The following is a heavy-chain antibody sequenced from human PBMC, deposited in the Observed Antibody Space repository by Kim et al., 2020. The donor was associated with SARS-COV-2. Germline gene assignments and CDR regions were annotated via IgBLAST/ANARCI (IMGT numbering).Heavy chain of an antibody. V-gene: IGHV4-59*01. Sequence: SETLSLTCTVSGGSISSYYWSWIRQPPGKGLEWIGYIYYSGSTNYNPSLKSRVTISVDTSKNQFSLKLSSVTAADTAVYYCARGWYYYDSSGYSGAYYYYGMDVWGQGTTVTVSS. D-gene: IGHD3-22*01. J-gene: IGHJ6*02. CDR3: ARGWYYYDSSGYSGAYYYYGMDV. CDR1: GGSISSYY. CDR2: IYYSGST.